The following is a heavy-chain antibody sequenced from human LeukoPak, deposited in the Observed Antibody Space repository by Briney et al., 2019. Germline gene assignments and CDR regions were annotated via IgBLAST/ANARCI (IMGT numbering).Heavy chain of an antibody. D-gene: IGHD3-10*01. CDR3: TRDQHAGWFDP. J-gene: IGHJ5*02. CDR1: GFTFSNYA. CDR2: IRSKAYGGTT. Sequence: GGSLRLSCAASGFTFSNYAMSWVRQAPGKGLEWVGFIRSKAYGGTTEYAASVKGRFTISRDDSKSIAYLQMNSLKTEDTAVYYCTRDQHAGWFDPWGQGTLVTVSS. V-gene: IGHV3-49*04.